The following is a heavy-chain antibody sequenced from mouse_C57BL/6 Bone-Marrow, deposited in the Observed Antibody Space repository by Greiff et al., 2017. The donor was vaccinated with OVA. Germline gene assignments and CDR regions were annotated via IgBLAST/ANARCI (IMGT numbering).Heavy chain of an antibody. CDR3: ARANGRGY. CDR1: CYPFPSYG. Sequence: QVQPQQSGAELARPGASVKLSRQASCYPFPSYGISWVKPRTGQGPEWIGEIYPRSGYTYYNEKFKGKATLTADKSSSTAYMELRSLTSEDSAVYFCARANGRGYWGQGTTLTVSS. V-gene: IGHV1-81*01. J-gene: IGHJ2*01. CDR2: IYPRSGYT.